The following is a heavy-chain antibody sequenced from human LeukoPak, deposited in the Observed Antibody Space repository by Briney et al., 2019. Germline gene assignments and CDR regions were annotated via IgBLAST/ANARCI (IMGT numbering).Heavy chain of an antibody. V-gene: IGHV3-11*04. D-gene: IGHD2-2*01. J-gene: IGHJ5*02. CDR2: ISSSGSTI. Sequence: PGGSLRLSCAASGFTFSDYYMSWIRQAPGKGLDWVSYISSSGSTIYYADSVKGRFTISRDNAKNSLYLQMNSLRAEDTAVYYCARHIVVVPAPMSPWGQGTLVTVSS. CDR1: GFTFSDYY. CDR3: ARHIVVVPAPMSP.